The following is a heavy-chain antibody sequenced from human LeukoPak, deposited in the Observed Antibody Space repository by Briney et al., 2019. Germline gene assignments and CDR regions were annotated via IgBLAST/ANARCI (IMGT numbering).Heavy chain of an antibody. Sequence: GGSLRLSRAASGFTFSSYEMNWVRQAPGKGLEWVSYISSSGSTIYYADSVKGRFTISRDNAKNSLYLQMNSLRAEDTAVYYCARVSGSYGRYYFDYWGQGTLVTVSS. J-gene: IGHJ4*02. CDR2: ISSSGSTI. D-gene: IGHD1-26*01. CDR3: ARVSGSYGRYYFDY. CDR1: GFTFSSYE. V-gene: IGHV3-48*03.